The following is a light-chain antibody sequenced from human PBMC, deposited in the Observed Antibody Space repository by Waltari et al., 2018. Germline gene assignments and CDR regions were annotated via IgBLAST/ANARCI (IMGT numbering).Light chain of an antibody. CDR3: QQLYNYPLP. CDR2: AAS. J-gene: IGKJ4*01. CDR1: QGISTS. Sequence: DIQLTQSPSFSSASVGDRVTCTCRASQGISTSFALYQQKPGRVPALLIYAASTLRTGVPSTFSGSGSETDVTLIISSPQPEDFATYDCQQLYNYPLPLGGGSKVEIK. V-gene: IGKV1-9*01.